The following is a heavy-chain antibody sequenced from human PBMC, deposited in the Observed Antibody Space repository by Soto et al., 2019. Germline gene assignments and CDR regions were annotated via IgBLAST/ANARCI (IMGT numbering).Heavy chain of an antibody. CDR1: GGTFSSYT. CDR3: AREGPWIWFYP. Sequence: SVKVSCKASGGTFSSYTISWVRQAPGQGLEWMGRIIPILGIANYAQKFQGRVTITADKSTSTAYMELSSLRSEDTAVYYCAREGPWIWFYPWGQGTLVTVSS. V-gene: IGHV1-69*04. CDR2: IIPILGIA. J-gene: IGHJ5*02. D-gene: IGHD5-12*01.